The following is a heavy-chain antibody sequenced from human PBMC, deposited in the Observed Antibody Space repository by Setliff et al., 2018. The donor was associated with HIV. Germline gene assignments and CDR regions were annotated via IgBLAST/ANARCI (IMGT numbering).Heavy chain of an antibody. D-gene: IGHD2-15*01. Sequence: KPSETLSLTCAVYGGSLTDYDWTWIRQTPAKGLEWIGEISHSGRTNYNPSLKTRLIISRDTSKNQFSLRLSSATVADTAIYYCARGFEGYCSGASCHWFDSWGQGTQVTVSS. V-gene: IGHV4-34*01. CDR2: ISHSGRT. J-gene: IGHJ5*01. CDR1: GGSLTDYD. CDR3: ARGFEGYCSGASCHWFDS.